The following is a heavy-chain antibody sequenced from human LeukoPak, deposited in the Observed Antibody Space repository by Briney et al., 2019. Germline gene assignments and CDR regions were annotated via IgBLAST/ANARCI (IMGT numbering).Heavy chain of an antibody. D-gene: IGHD6-13*01. CDR1: GASISTYY. CDR2: IYNIGSI. V-gene: IGHV4-4*07. Sequence: SETLSLTCSVSGASISTYYWSWIRQPAGKGLEWIGRIYNIGSINYNPSLRGRVTMSVDTSKNQFSLKLSSVTAADTAVYYCARDSYSSSWYPNWFDPWGQGTLVTVSS. CDR3: ARDSYSSSWYPNWFDP. J-gene: IGHJ5*02.